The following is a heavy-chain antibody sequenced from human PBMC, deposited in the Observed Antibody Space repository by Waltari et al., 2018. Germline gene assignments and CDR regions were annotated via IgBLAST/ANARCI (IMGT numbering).Heavy chain of an antibody. Sequence: QVQLRESGPGLVKSSETLSLTCSVSGDSLGTNYWSWIRQSPGKGLEWIGYVQSRGSTDYNPSFRGLVTMSADASKNQFSLTLKSLTAADTATYFCARALWRVGTRGDFFDIWGRGTTVTVS. CDR3: ARALWRVGTRGDFFDI. J-gene: IGHJ3*02. CDR1: GDSLGTNY. V-gene: IGHV4-59*01. CDR2: VQSRGST. D-gene: IGHD1-7*01.